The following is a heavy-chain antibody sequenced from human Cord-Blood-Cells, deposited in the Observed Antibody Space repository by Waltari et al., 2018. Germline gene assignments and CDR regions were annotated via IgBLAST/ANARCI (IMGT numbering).Heavy chain of an antibody. J-gene: IGHJ5*02. V-gene: IGHV3-53*01. CDR2: IYSGGST. Sequence: EVQLVESGGGLIQPGGSLRLSCAASGFPVSSNYMSWVRQAPGKGLEWVSVIYSGGSTYYADSVKGRFTISRDNSKNTLYLQMNSLRAEDTAVYYCARDRLHYNWFDPWGQGTLVTVSS. CDR3: ARDRLHYNWFDP. CDR1: GFPVSSNY. D-gene: IGHD4-4*01.